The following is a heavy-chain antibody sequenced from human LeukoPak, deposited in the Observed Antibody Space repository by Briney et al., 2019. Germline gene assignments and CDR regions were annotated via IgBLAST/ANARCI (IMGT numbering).Heavy chain of an antibody. D-gene: IGHD2-15*01. CDR3: ARGGYCSGGSCYSGGDSDP. Sequence: ASVKVSCKASGYTFTSYAMNWVRQAPGQGLEWMGWINTNTGNPTYAQGFTGRFVFSLDTSVSTAYLQISSLKAEDTAVYYCARGGYCSGGSCYSGGDSDPWGQGTPVTVSS. V-gene: IGHV7-4-1*02. J-gene: IGHJ5*02. CDR2: INTNTGNP. CDR1: GYTFTSYA.